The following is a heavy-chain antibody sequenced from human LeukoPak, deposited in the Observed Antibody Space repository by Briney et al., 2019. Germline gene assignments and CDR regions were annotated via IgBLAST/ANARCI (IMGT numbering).Heavy chain of an antibody. V-gene: IGHV4-30-2*05. Sequence: SETLSLTCAVSGGSISSGGYSWSWIRQPPGRGLEWIGYIYHSGSTHHNPSHKTRITISVDTSKNQFSLKLSSVTAADTAVYYCARLYSTWIDYWGQGTLVTVSS. CDR1: GGSISSGGYS. J-gene: IGHJ4*02. CDR2: IYHSGST. CDR3: ARLYSTWIDY. D-gene: IGHD4-11*01.